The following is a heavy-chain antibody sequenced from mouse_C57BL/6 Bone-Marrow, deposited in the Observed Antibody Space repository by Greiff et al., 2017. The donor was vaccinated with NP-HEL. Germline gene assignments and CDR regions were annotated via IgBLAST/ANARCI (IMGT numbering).Heavy chain of an antibody. Sequence: VKLQQSGPGLVQPSQSLSITCTVSGFSLTSYGVHWVRQSPGKGLEWLGVIWSGGSTDYNAAFISRLSISKDNSKSQVFFKMNSLQADTAIYYCARNKYHYFDYWGQGTTLTVSS. CDR1: GFSLTSYG. D-gene: IGHD5-1*01. J-gene: IGHJ2*01. CDR3: ARNKYHYFDY. CDR2: IWSGGST. V-gene: IGHV2-2*01.